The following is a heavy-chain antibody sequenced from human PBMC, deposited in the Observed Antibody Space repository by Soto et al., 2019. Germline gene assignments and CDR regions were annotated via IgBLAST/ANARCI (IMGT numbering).Heavy chain of an antibody. CDR2: IWYDGSNK. J-gene: IGHJ3*02. V-gene: IGHV3-33*01. CDR1: GFTFSSYG. Sequence: GGSLRLSCAASGFTFSSYGMHWVRQAPGKGLEWVAVIWYDGSNKYYADSVKGRFTISRDNSKNTLYLQMNSLRAEDTAVYYCAALGYGDAELNHDAFDIWGQGTMVTVSS. CDR3: AALGYGDAELNHDAFDI. D-gene: IGHD4-17*01.